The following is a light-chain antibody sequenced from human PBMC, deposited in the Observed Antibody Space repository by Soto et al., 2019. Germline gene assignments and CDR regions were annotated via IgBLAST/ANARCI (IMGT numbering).Light chain of an antibody. CDR3: SSFASSNTWV. V-gene: IGLV2-8*01. CDR2: EVT. J-gene: IGLJ3*02. CDR1: SSDVGAYNY. Sequence: QSALTQPPSASGSPGQSVTISCTGNSSDVGAYNYVSWYQQHAGKAPKLVIYEVTKRPSGVPDRFSGSKSANTASLTVSGLQAEDEADYYCSSFASSNTWVFGGRTKVTVL.